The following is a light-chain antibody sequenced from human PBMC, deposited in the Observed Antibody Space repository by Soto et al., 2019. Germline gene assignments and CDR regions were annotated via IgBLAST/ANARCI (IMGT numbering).Light chain of an antibody. CDR1: SSDVGGYNY. Sequence: QSALTQTASVSGSPGQSITISCTGTSSDVGGYNYVSWYQQYPGKAPKLMIYDVSNRPSGVSNRFSGSKSGNTASLTISGLQAEDEADYYCSSYTRSSTYVFGTGTKVTVL. V-gene: IGLV2-14*01. J-gene: IGLJ1*01. CDR2: DVS. CDR3: SSYTRSSTYV.